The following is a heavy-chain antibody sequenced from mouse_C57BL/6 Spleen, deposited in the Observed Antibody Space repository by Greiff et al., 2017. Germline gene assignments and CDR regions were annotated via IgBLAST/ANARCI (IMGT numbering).Heavy chain of an antibody. D-gene: IGHD2-4*01. J-gene: IGHJ2*01. CDR2: INPGSGGT. V-gene: IGHV1-54*01. CDR1: GYAFTNYL. CDR3: ARGGYDYDEEYFVY. Sequence: VQLQQSGAELVRPGTSVKVSCKASGYAFTNYLIEWVKQRHGQGLEWIGVINPGSGGTNYNEKFKGKATLTADKSSSTAYMQLSSLTSEDSVVSFCARGGYDYDEEYFVYWGQGTTLTVSS.